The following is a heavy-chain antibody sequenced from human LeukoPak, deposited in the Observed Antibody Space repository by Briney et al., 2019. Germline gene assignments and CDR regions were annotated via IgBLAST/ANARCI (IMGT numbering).Heavy chain of an antibody. D-gene: IGHD6-19*01. J-gene: IGHJ4*02. V-gene: IGHV3-23*01. CDR2: MTGSGGSA. CDR3: VKEYSSGWYYFDY. CDR1: GFTFSSHA. Sequence: GGSLRLSCAASGFTFSSHAMNWVRQAPGKGLEWLSAMTGSGGSAYYADSVKDRFTISRDNSKNTLYLQMNSLRAEDTAVYYCVKEYSSGWYYFDYWGQGTLVAVSP.